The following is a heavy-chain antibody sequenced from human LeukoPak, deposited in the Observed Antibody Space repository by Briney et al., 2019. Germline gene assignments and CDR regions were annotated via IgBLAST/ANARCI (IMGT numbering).Heavy chain of an antibody. D-gene: IGHD3-3*01. CDR1: GDSITSSPYY. J-gene: IGHJ6*03. Sequence: SETLSLTCTVSGDSITSSPYYWGGIRQPPGKGLEWIGSISSSGSTNYNPSLKSRVDIFLDMSKNQISLELTSVTASDTAVFYCASLAYYFSSGYYTGGYYYMNAGAKGPRSSSP. CDR3: ASLAYYFSSGYYTGGYYYMNA. V-gene: IGHV4-39*01. CDR2: ISSSGST.